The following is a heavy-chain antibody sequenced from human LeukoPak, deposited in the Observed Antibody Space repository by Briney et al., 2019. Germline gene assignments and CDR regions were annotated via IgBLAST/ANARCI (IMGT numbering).Heavy chain of an antibody. J-gene: IGHJ5*02. CDR2: IYSTGTT. CDR3: ARDLGYSGFDWAP. V-gene: IGHV4-38-2*02. CDR1: GYSISSGHY. D-gene: IGHD5-12*01. Sequence: SETLSLTCTVSGYSISSGHYWGWIRQPPGKRLEWIGSIYSTGTTYKNPTLGSRVTISVDASKNQFSLNLTSVTAADAAIYYCARDLGYSGFDWAPWGQGTLVTVSS.